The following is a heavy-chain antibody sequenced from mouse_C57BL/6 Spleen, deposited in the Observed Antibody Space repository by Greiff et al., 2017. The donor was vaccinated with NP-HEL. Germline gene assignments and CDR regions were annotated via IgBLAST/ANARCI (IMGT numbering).Heavy chain of an antibody. D-gene: IGHD1-1*01. CDR3: ARHDDYGSDY. J-gene: IGHJ2*01. CDR2: ISSGGSYT. Sequence: EVQVVESGGDLVKPGGSLKLSCAASGFTFSSYGMSWVRQTPDKRLEWVATISSGGSYTYYPDSVKGRFTISRDNAKNTLYLQMSSLKSEDTAMYYCARHDDYGSDYWGQGTTLTVSS. CDR1: GFTFSSYG. V-gene: IGHV5-6*01.